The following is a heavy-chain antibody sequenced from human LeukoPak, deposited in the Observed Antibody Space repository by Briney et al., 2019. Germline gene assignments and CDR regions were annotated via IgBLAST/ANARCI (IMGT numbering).Heavy chain of an antibody. CDR1: GLTFSSYT. CDR3: AKDEYSGYGSFDY. CDR2: ISEGST. J-gene: IGHJ4*02. D-gene: IGHD5-12*01. V-gene: IGHV3-23*01. Sequence: GGSLRLSCAASGLTFSSYTMNWVRQAPGKGLEWVSAISEGSTYYADSVKGRFTISRDNSKNTLYLQMNSLRAEDTAVYYCAKDEYSGYGSFDYWGQGTLVTVSS.